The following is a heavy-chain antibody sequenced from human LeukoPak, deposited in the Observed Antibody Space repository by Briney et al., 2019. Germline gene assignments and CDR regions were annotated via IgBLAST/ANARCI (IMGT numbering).Heavy chain of an antibody. J-gene: IGHJ2*01. CDR1: SGSISSTNW. V-gene: IGHV4-4*02. CDR3: ARTPPGRGYYIYWYFDL. Sequence: PSGTLSLTCAVSSGSISSTNWWWSWVRQPPGKGLEWIREIYHSGITNYNPSLKSRVTISVDKSKNQFSLKLTSVTAADTAVYYCARTPPGRGYYIYWYFDLWGRGTLVTVSS. CDR2: IYHSGIT. D-gene: IGHD3-3*01.